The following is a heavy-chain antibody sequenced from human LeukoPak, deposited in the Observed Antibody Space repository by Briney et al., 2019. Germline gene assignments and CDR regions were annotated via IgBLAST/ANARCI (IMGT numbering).Heavy chain of an antibody. D-gene: IGHD5-24*01. CDR2: ISGTGDST. CDR3: AKFARRGDGYNKAFDP. J-gene: IGHJ5*02. Sequence: PGGSLRLSCAASGFTFSSYGMNWVRQAPGKGLEWVSSISGTGDSTYYADSVKGRFTISRDNSKNTLYLQMNSLRAEDTAVYYCAKFARRGDGYNKAFDPWGQGTLVTVSS. CDR1: GFTFSSYG. V-gene: IGHV3-23*01.